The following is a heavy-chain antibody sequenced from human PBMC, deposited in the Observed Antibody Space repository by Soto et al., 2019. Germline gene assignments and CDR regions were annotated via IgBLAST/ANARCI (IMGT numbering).Heavy chain of an antibody. V-gene: IGHV3-21*01. CDR3: ARDPIAAREYFDY. CDR2: ISSSSSYI. Sequence: PGGSMRLSCAASGFTFNSYSMNWVRQAPGKGLEWVSSISSSSSYIYYADSVKGRFTISRDNAKNSLYLQMNSLRAEDTAVYYCARDPIAAREYFDYWGQGTLVTVS. CDR1: GFTFNSYS. D-gene: IGHD6-6*01. J-gene: IGHJ4*02.